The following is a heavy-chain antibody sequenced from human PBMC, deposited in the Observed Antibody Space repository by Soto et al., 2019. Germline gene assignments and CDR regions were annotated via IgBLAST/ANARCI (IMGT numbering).Heavy chain of an antibody. CDR1: GFTFSSYA. V-gene: IGHV3-30-3*01. J-gene: IGHJ4*02. CDR2: ISYDGSNK. Sequence: GGSLRLSCASSGFTFSSYAMHWVRQAPGKGLGWVAVISYDGSNKYYADSVKGRFTISRDNSKNTLYLQMNSLRAEDTAVYYCASAPRSGSYSVDYWGQGTLVTVSS. CDR3: ASAPRSGSYSVDY. D-gene: IGHD1-26*01.